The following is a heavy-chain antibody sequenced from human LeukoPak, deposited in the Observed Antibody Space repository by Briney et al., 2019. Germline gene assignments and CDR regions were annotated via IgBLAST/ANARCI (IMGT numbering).Heavy chain of an antibody. CDR1: GYTFTGYY. J-gene: IGHJ4*02. Sequence: RASVKVSCKASGYTFTGYYMHWVRQAPGQGLEWMGWINPNSGGTNYAQKFQGRVTMTRDTSISTAYMELSRLRSDDTAVYYCARESSSGSWRLQEGLLDYFDYWGQGTLVTVSS. CDR3: ARESSSGSWRLQEGLLDYFDY. D-gene: IGHD1-26*01. CDR2: INPNSGGT. V-gene: IGHV1-2*02.